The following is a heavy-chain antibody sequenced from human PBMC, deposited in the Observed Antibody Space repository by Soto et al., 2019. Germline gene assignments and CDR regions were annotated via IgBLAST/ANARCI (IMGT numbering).Heavy chain of an antibody. CDR1: GFTFSEYS. CDR2: ISSDGDIT. D-gene: IGHD3-9*01. J-gene: IGHJ5*02. V-gene: IGHV3-64D*06. Sequence: VGSLRLSCSASGFTFSEYSMHWVRQAPGKGLQYVSTISSDGDITYYADSVKGRFTISRDNSKNTLYLQMNSLRPEDTAVYYCVKVSTFYDILTGYYSTNFFDPWGQGTLVTVSS. CDR3: VKVSTFYDILTGYYSTNFFDP.